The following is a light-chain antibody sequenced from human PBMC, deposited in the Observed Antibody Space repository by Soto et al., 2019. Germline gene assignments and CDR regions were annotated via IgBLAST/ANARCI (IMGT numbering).Light chain of an antibody. Sequence: QSALTQPASVSGSPGQSITISCTGTSSDVAFYNHVSWYQQHPGKAPKLLIYEVNNRPSGVSHRFSGSKSCNTASLTISGLQAEDEADYYCRSFASTHTYVFGAGTKVTVL. CDR2: EVN. J-gene: IGLJ1*01. CDR3: RSFASTHTYV. V-gene: IGLV2-14*01. CDR1: SSDVAFYNH.